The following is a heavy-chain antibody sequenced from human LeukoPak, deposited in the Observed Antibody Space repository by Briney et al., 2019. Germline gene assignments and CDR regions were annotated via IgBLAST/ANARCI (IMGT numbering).Heavy chain of an antibody. V-gene: IGHV3-64D*09. D-gene: IGHD3-22*01. J-gene: IGHJ5*02. CDR1: GFTFSSYA. CDR2: ISSSGGST. Sequence: GSLRLSCSASGFTFSSYAMHWVRQAPGKGLEYVSAISSSGGSTYYADSVKGRFTISRDNSKNTLHLQMSGLRAEDTAVYYCVKLEWRYYYDTWGQGTLVTVSS. CDR3: VKLEWRYYYDT.